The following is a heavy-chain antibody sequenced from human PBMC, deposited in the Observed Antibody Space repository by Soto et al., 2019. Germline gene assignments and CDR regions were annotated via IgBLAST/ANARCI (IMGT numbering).Heavy chain of an antibody. CDR1: GFTFSNSA. V-gene: IGHV3-23*01. D-gene: IGHD2-21*01. CDR3: AKVRVGIDVDFDY. CDR2: IRDSDSGGST. J-gene: IGHJ4*02. Sequence: EVQLLESGGGLVQPGGSLRLSGTASGFTFSNSAMTWVRQAPAKGLEWVSTIRDSDSGGSTFYADSVKGRFTISRDDSKNTLYLQMSSLRAEDTAMYYCAKVRVGIDVDFDYWGQGALVTVSS.